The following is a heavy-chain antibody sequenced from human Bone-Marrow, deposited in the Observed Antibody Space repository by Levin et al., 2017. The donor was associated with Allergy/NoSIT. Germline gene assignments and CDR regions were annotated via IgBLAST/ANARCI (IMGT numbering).Heavy chain of an antibody. J-gene: IGHJ4*02. CDR3: AKDRDRYGWDFDY. V-gene: IGHV3-23*01. D-gene: IGHD5-18*01. CDR2: IGDSGTNT. CDR1: GFTFSNFA. Sequence: PGGSLRLSCGASGFTFSNFAMNWVRQAPGKGLEWVSIIGDSGTNTYYADSVKGRFTISRDNSKDTLYLQMNSLRAEDTALYYCAKDRDRYGWDFDYWGQGTPVTVSS.